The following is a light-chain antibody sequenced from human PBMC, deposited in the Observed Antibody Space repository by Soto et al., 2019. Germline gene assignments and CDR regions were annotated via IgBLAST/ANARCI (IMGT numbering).Light chain of an antibody. V-gene: IGLV2-14*02. Sequence: QSALTQPASVSGSPGQSITISCTGTSSDVGSYNLVSWYQQHPGKAPKLMIYDVSDRPSGVSNRFSGSKSGNTASLTISGLQAEDEADYYCSSYTSGFYVFGTGTKVTVL. CDR3: SSYTSGFYV. CDR1: SSDVGSYNL. J-gene: IGLJ1*01. CDR2: DVS.